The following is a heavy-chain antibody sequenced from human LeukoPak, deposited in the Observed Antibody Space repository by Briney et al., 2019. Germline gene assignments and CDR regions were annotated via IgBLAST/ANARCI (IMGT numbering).Heavy chain of an antibody. J-gene: IGHJ4*02. Sequence: PGGSLRLSCAASGFTFSTYAMSWVRQAPGKGLEWVSGISGSGGSTYYADSVKGRFTISRDNAKNSLYLQMNSLRAEDTAVYYCARDKSADYGDSYFDSWGQGILVTVSS. CDR2: ISGSGGST. CDR1: GFTFSTYA. CDR3: ARDKSADYGDSYFDS. V-gene: IGHV3-23*01. D-gene: IGHD4-17*01.